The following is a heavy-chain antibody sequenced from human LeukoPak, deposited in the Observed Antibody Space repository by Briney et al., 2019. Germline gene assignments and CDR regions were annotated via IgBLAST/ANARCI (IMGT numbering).Heavy chain of an antibody. CDR3: ARDMRRSRARWENLGFDP. V-gene: IGHV1-18*01. CDR2: ISISSGHT. CDR1: GYTFRNYG. Sequence: ASVKVSCKASGYTFRNYGISWVRQAPGQGLEWMGWISISSGHTNYAQKLQGRVTMTTDTSTSTAYMELRSLRYDDTAVYYCARDMRRSRARWENLGFDPWGQGTQVTVSS. J-gene: IGHJ5*02. D-gene: IGHD1-26*01.